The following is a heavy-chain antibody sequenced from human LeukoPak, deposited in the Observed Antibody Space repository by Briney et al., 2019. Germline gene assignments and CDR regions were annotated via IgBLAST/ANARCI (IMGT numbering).Heavy chain of an antibody. V-gene: IGHV3-7*01. J-gene: IGHJ4*02. CDR3: ARRWWQQLVVTLFDY. Sequence: GGSLRLSCAASGLTFSSYWMSWVRQAPGKGLEGVANIKQDGSEKYYVDSVKGRFTISRDNAKNSLYLQMNSLRAEDTAVYYCARRWWQQLVVTLFDYWGQGTLVTVSS. CDR1: GLTFSSYW. D-gene: IGHD6-13*01. CDR2: IKQDGSEK.